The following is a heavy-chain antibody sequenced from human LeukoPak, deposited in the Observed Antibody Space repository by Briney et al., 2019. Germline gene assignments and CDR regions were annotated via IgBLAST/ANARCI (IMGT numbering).Heavy chain of an antibody. Sequence: SQTLSLTCTVSRGSINRDGYYWSWIRQHPGQGLEWIGFIYYSGNTYYNPSLESRVTISIDRSKNQFSLKLTSVTAADTAVYYCAGLVGRYSSGLYYYYFDYWGQGTLVTVSS. D-gene: IGHD3-22*01. CDR1: RGSINRDGYY. J-gene: IGHJ4*02. V-gene: IGHV4-31*03. CDR2: IYYSGNT. CDR3: AGLVGRYSSGLYYYYFDY.